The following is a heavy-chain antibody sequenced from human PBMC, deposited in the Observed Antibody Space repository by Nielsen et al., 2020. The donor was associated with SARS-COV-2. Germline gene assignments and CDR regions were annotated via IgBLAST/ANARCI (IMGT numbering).Heavy chain of an antibody. CDR3: ARILVVPAAIQGGGAFDY. CDR1: GGSISSYY. CDR2: IYYSGST. D-gene: IGHD2-2*02. J-gene: IGHJ4*02. V-gene: IGHV4-59*12. Sequence: SETLSLTCTVSGGSISSYYWSWIRQPPGKGLEWIGYIYYSGSTNYNPSLKSRVTISVNTSKNQFSLKLSSVTAADTAVYYCARILVVPAAIQGGGAFDYWGQGTLVTVSS.